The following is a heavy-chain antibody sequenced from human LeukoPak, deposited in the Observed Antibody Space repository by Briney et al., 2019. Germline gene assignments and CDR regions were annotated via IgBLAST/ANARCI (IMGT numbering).Heavy chain of an antibody. CDR2: MNPNSGNT. D-gene: IGHD4-11*01. J-gene: IGHJ6*03. CDR1: GYTFTSYD. Sequence: VASVKVSCKASGYTFTSYDINWVRQAPGQGLEWMGWMNPNSGNTGYAQKFQGRVTMTRNTSISTAYMELSSLRSEDTAVYYCARGYSNYDFDYYYYMDVWGKGTTVTVSS. V-gene: IGHV1-8*01. CDR3: ARGYSNYDFDYYYYMDV.